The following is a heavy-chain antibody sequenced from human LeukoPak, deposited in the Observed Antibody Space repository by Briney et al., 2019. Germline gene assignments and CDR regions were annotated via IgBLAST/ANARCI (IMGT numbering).Heavy chain of an antibody. J-gene: IGHJ4*02. Sequence: SQTLSLTCTVSGGSISSGSYYWSWIRQPAGKGLEWIGRIYTNGSTNYNPSLKSRVTISADTSKNQFSLKLSSVTAADTAVYYCARDRSVADTSLGYWGQGTLVTVSS. CDR2: IYTNGST. V-gene: IGHV4-61*02. CDR3: ARDRSVADTSLGY. D-gene: IGHD6-19*01. CDR1: GGSISSGSYY.